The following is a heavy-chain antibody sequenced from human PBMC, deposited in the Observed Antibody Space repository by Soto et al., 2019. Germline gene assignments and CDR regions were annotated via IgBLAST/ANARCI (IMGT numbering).Heavy chain of an antibody. D-gene: IGHD2-8*01. CDR1: GYTFTSYY. V-gene: IGHV1-46*01. CDR2: INPSGGST. J-gene: IGHJ3*02. CDR3: ATARSVYCTNGLCYTVGPLDI. Sequence: VASVKVSCKASGYTFTSYYMHWVRQAPGRGLEWMGIINPSGGSTSYAQKFQGRVTMTRDTSTSTVYMELSSLRSEDTAVYYCATARSVYCTNGLCYTVGPLDIWGHGTMGTVS.